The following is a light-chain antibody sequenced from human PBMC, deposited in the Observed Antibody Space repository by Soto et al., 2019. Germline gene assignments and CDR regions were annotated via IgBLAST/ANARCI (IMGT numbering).Light chain of an antibody. Sequence: EIVLTQSPGTLSLSPGERAALCCRASQSVTNNYLAWYQQKPGQAPRLLIYSASSRATGIPDRFSGSGSGTDFTLTISRLEPEDFAVYFCQQSSYSPLTFGGGTKVEI. CDR3: QQSSYSPLT. V-gene: IGKV3-20*01. J-gene: IGKJ4*01. CDR2: SAS. CDR1: QSVTNNY.